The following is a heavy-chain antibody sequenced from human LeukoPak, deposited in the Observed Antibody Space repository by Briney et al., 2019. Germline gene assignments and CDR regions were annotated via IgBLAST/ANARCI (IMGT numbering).Heavy chain of an antibody. Sequence: ASVKVSFKASGYTFTSYGISWVRQAPGQGREWMGWISAYNGNTNYAQKLQGRVTITTDTSTSTGYMELRSLRSDDTAVYYCARDLKMGYSSGRYSWGTGSSNDYWGQGTLVTVSS. J-gene: IGHJ4*02. CDR1: GYTFTSYG. V-gene: IGHV1-18*01. CDR2: ISAYNGNT. CDR3: ARDLKMGYSSGRYSWGTGSSNDY. D-gene: IGHD6-19*01.